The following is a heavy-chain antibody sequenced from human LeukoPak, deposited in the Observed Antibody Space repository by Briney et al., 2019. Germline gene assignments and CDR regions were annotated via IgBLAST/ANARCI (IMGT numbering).Heavy chain of an antibody. CDR2: IYHSGST. CDR1: GYSISSGYY. J-gene: IGHJ5*02. CDR3: ARDKEMAGWFDP. V-gene: IGHV4-38-2*02. D-gene: IGHD5-24*01. Sequence: SETLSLTCTVSGYSISSGYYWGWIRQPPGKGLEWIGSIYHSGSTYYNPSLKSRVTISVDTSKNQFSLKLSSVTAADTAVYYCARDKEMAGWFDPWGQGTLVTVSS.